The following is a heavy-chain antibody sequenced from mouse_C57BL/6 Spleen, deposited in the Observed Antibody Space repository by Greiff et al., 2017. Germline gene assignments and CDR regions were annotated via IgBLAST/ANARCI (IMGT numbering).Heavy chain of an antibody. CDR3: ARSGNYPHWYFDV. V-gene: IGHV1-42*01. CDR2: INPSTGGT. Sequence: DVQLQQSGPELVKPGASVKISCKASGYSFTGYYMNWVKQSPEKSLEWIGEINPSTGGTTYNQKFKAKATLTVDKSSSTAYMQLKSLTSEDSAVYYCARSGNYPHWYFDVWGTGTTVTVSS. D-gene: IGHD2-1*01. CDR1: GYSFTGYY. J-gene: IGHJ1*03.